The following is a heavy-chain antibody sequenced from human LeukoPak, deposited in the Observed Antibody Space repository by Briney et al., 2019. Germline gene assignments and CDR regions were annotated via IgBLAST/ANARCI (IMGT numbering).Heavy chain of an antibody. CDR1: GYTFTSYD. V-gene: IGHV1-8*03. J-gene: IGHJ3*02. Sequence: ASVKVSCKASGYTFTSYDINWVRQATGQGLEWMGWMNPNSGNTGYAQKFQSRVTITRNTSISTAYMELSSLRSEDTAVYYCARRPGFRDAFDIWGQGTMVTVSS. CDR3: ARRPGFRDAFDI. D-gene: IGHD5-12*01. CDR2: MNPNSGNT.